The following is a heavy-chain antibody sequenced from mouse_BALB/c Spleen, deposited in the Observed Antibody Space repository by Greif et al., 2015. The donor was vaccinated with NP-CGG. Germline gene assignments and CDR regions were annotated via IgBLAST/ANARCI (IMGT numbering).Heavy chain of an antibody. CDR3: ARSDGYYWFAY. CDR2: ISYRGST. V-gene: IGHV3-2*02. Sequence: EVKLVESGPGLVKPSQSLSLTCTVTGYSITSDYAWNWIRQFPGNKLEWMGYISYRGSTSYNPSLKSRISITRDTSKNQFFLQLNSVTTEDTATYYCARSDGYYWFAYWGQGTLVTVSA. J-gene: IGHJ3*01. CDR1: GYSITSDYA. D-gene: IGHD2-3*01.